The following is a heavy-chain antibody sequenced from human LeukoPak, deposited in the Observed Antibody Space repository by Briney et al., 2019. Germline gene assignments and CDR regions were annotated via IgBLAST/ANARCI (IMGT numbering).Heavy chain of an antibody. CDR3: AKDMGYDILTGPGY. V-gene: IGHV3-43*02. CDR1: GFTFDDYA. CDR2: ISGDGGST. J-gene: IGHJ4*02. Sequence: GGSLRLSCAASGFTFDDYAMHWVRQAPGKGLEWVSLISGDGGSTYYADSVKGRFTISRDNSKNSLYLQMNSLRTEGTALYYCAKDMGYDILTGPGYWGQGTLVTVSS. D-gene: IGHD3-9*01.